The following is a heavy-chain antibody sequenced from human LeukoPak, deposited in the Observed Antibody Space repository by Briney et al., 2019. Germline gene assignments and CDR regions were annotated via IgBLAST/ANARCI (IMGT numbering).Heavy chain of an antibody. CDR1: GGSFSGYY. V-gene: IGHV4-34*01. J-gene: IGHJ4*02. CDR3: ARHADADYVWGSYRYRVHYFDY. D-gene: IGHD3-16*02. CDR2: INHSGST. Sequence: PSETLSLTCAVYGGSFSGYYWSWIRQPPGKGLEWIGEINHSGSTNYNPSLKSRVTISVDTSKNQFSLKLSSVTAADTAVYYCARHADADYVWGSYRYRVHYFDYWGQGTLVTVPS.